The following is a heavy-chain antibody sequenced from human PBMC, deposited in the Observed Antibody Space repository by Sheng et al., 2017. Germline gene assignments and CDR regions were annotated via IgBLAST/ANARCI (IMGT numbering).Heavy chain of an antibody. CDR3: ARDSGKID. D-gene: IGHD3-22*01. CDR1: GHTFSTYS. Sequence: QVQLVQSGAEVKKPGSSVKVSCKASGHTFSTYSISWVRQAPGQGLEWMGRIIPIVGMPNYAQKFQGRLTITADKSTSTAYMTLHSLISEDTAVYYCARDSGKIDWGQGTLVSVSS. CDR2: IIPIVGMP. J-gene: IGHJ4*02. V-gene: IGHV1-69*08.